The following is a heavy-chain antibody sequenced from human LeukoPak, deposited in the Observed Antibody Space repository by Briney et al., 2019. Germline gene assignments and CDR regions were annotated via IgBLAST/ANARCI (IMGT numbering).Heavy chain of an antibody. Sequence: PVKVSCKASGGTFSSYAISWVRQAPGQGLEWMGGIIPIFGTANYAQKFQGRVTITTDESTSTAYMELSSLRSEDTAVYYCASYGYDSSGYGGYWGQGTLVTVSS. CDR2: IIPIFGTA. CDR3: ASYGYDSSGYGGY. V-gene: IGHV1-69*05. D-gene: IGHD3-22*01. CDR1: GGTFSSYA. J-gene: IGHJ4*02.